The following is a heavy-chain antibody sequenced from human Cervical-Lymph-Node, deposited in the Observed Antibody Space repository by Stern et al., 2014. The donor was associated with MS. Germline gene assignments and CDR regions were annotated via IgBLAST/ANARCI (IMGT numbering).Heavy chain of an antibody. CDR1: GGSITNRDY. CDR2: VYYSGIT. CDR3: ARGVTAVTNYVPNWCFDL. J-gene: IGHJ2*01. Sequence: QVQLQESGPGLVKPSETLSLTCTVSGGSITNRDYWGWIRQSPGKGLEWIGSVYYSGITYYRPSLKSRATISIDTPRNNFFRSLTLVTATDTAVYFCARGVTAVTNYVPNWCFDLWGRGTLVTVSS. D-gene: IGHD4-11*01. V-gene: IGHV4-39*02.